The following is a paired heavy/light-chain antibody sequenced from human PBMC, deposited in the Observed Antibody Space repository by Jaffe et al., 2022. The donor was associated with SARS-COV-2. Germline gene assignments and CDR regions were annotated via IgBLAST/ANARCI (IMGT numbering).Heavy chain of an antibody. D-gene: IGHD6-13*01. CDR2: ISSSGSTI. J-gene: IGHJ2*01. Sequence: QVQLVESGGGLVKPGGSLRLSCAASGFTFSDYYMSWIRQAPGKGLEWVSYISSSGSTIYYADSVKGRFTISRDNAKNSLYLQMNSLRAEDTAVYYCARLSGQQLGYWYFDLWGRGTLVTVSS. CDR1: GFTFSDYY. V-gene: IGHV3-11*01. CDR3: ARLSGQQLGYWYFDL.
Light chain of an antibody. J-gene: IGLJ3*02. V-gene: IGLV3-21*02. CDR1: NIGSKS. Sequence: SYVLTQPPSVSVAPGQTARITCGGNNIGSKSVHWYQQKPGQAPVLVVYDDSDRPSGIPERFSGSNSGNTATLTISRVEAGDEADYYCQVWDSSSFWVFGGGTKLTVL. CDR3: QVWDSSSFWV. CDR2: DDS.